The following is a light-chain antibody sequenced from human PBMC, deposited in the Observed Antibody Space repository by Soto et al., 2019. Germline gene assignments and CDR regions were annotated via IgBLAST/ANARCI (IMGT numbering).Light chain of an antibody. CDR3: QQANTSPIT. CDR1: QGISRS. J-gene: IGKJ5*01. V-gene: IGKV1D-12*01. Sequence: DIQMTPSPASVSASVGDRGTISCQASQGISRSLAWYQQKPGKAPKPVIYAASSLQSGGPSRFSGSGFGTDFTLTISSLQPEDSAIYYCQQANTSPITCGQGTRLEIK. CDR2: AAS.